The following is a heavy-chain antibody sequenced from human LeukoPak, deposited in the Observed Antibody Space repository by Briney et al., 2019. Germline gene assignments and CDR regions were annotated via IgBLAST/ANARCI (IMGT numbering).Heavy chain of an antibody. V-gene: IGHV1-8*03. D-gene: IGHD6-19*01. J-gene: IGHJ5*02. CDR3: ARAWTGYSSGPSTP. CDR2: MNPNSGNT. Sequence: ASMKVSCKASGYTFTSYDINWVRQATGQGLEWMGWMNPNSGNTGYAQKFQGRVTITRNTSISTAYMELSSLRSEDTAVYYCARAWTGYSSGPSTPWGQGTLVTVSS. CDR1: GYTFTSYD.